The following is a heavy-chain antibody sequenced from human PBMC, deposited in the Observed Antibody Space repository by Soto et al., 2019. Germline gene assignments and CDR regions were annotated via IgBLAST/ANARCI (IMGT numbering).Heavy chain of an antibody. CDR3: ARSPRGTAEAGY. V-gene: IGHV1-69*02. J-gene: IGHJ4*02. CDR2: IIPILGIA. CDR1: GGTFSSYT. D-gene: IGHD6-13*01. Sequence: SVKVSCKASGGTFSSYTISWVRQAPGQGLEWMGRIIPILGIANYAQKFQGRVTITADKSTSTAYMELSSLRSEDTAVYYCARSPRGTAEAGYWGQGTLVTVSS.